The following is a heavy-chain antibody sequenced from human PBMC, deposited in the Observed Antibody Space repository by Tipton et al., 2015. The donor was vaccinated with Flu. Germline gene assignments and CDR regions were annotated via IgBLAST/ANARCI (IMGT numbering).Heavy chain of an antibody. CDR3: AKVLFGWVES. D-gene: IGHD3-16*01. CDR2: IYYTGYP. CDR1: GGSISSSSHY. V-gene: IGHV4-39*07. J-gene: IGHJ5*01. Sequence: LRLSCTVSGGSISSSSHYWGWIRQAPGRGLEWVGSIYYTGYPYYNSSLKSRLAMSIDTSKKQFSLRLSSATAADTAVYYCAKVLFGWVESWAQGTLVTVSS.